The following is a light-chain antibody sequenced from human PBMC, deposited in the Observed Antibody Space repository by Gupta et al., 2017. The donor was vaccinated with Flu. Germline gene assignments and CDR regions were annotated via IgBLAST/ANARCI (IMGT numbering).Light chain of an antibody. CDR3: QQYGRSPPT. CDR1: QSVSSNY. Sequence: SVLTXSPDTXSLSPGXTATLSCRASQSVSSNYLAWYQQKPGQTPGQAPRLLISGASSRATGIPNRFSGSGSGTDFTITISGLEPEDFAVYYCQQYGRSPPTFGQGTKVEIK. CDR2: GAS. V-gene: IGKV3-20*01. J-gene: IGKJ1*01.